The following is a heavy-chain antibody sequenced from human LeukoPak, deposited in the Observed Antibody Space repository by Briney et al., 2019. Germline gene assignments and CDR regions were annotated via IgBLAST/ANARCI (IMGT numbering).Heavy chain of an antibody. V-gene: IGHV4-39*07. CDR1: GDSISSGTYY. J-gene: IGHJ4*02. Sequence: SETLSLTCTVSGDSISSGTYYWGWIRQPPGKGLEWIGSIYYSGNTYYNPSLKSRVTILVDTSKSQFSLKLSSVTAADTAVYYCARTISVYYFDYWGQGTLVTVSS. D-gene: IGHD3-16*01. CDR2: IYYSGNT. CDR3: ARTISVYYFDY.